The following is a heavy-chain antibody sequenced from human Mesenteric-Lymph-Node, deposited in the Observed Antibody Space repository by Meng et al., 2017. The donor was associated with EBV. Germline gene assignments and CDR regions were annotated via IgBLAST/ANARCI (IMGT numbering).Heavy chain of an antibody. D-gene: IGHD3-10*01. Sequence: QGQHQCWAAGWLKPSETLSLTGAVYGGSFSGYYWSWIRQPPGKGLEWIGEINHSGSTNYNPSLKSRVTISVDTSKNQFSLKLSSVTAADTAVYYCARGYGSGHLWGQGTLVTVSS. CDR1: GGSFSGYY. V-gene: IGHV4-34*01. CDR3: ARGYGSGHL. CDR2: INHSGST. J-gene: IGHJ4*02.